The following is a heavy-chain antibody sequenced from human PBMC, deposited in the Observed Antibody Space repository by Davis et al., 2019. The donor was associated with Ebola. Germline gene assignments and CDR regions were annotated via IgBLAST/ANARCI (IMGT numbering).Heavy chain of an antibody. CDR2: MNPNSGNT. J-gene: IGHJ6*03. CDR3: ASADYYYYYMDV. Sequence: ASVKVSCKASGGTFSTYPIIWVRQAPGQGLEWMGWMNPNSGNTGYAQKFQGRITMTRNTSISTAYMELSSLRSDDTAVYYCASADYYYYYMDVWGKGTTVTVSS. V-gene: IGHV1-8*02. CDR1: GGTFSTYP.